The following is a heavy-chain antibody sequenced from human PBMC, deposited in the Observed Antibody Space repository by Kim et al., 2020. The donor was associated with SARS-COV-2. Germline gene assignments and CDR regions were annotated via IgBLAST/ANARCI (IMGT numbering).Heavy chain of an antibody. Sequence: GGSLRLSCAASGFRFSDHYMDWVRQAPGKGLEWVGRITDKANSYSAAYASPGKCSFTIARDDSTNLLYLQMNSLMTADTAVCDCGRSVFASDGYWVQ. CDR2: ITDKANSYSA. J-gene: IGHJ4*02. V-gene: IGHV3-72*01. CDR3: GRSVFASDGY. CDR1: GFRFSDHY. D-gene: IGHD3-10*02.